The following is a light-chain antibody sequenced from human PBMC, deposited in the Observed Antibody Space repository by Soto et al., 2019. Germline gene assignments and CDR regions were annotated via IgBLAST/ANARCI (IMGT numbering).Light chain of an antibody. CDR3: QPSYSTPR. CDR1: QSISSY. CDR2: AAS. J-gene: IGKJ1*01. Sequence: DIQMTQSPSSLSASVGDRVTITCRASQSISSYLNWYQQKPVKAPKLLIYAASSLQSGVPSRFSGSGSGTDFTLTISSLQPEDFATYYCQPSYSTPRFGQVTKVEIK. V-gene: IGKV1-39*01.